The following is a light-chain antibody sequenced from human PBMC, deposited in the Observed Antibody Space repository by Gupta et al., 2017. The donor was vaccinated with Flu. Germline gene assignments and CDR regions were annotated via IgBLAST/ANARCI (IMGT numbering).Light chain of an antibody. CDR1: QTVSSSY. J-gene: IGKJ1*01. Sequence: GTLSLSPGERATLSCWASQTVSSSYLAWYQQKPGQAPRLLIYGASSRATGIPDRFSGSGSGTDFTLTISRLEPEDFAVYYCQQYGSSPETFGQGTKVEIK. CDR2: GAS. CDR3: QQYGSSPET. V-gene: IGKV3-20*01.